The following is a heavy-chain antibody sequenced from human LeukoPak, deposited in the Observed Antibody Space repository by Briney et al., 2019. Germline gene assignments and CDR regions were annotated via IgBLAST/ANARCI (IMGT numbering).Heavy chain of an antibody. J-gene: IGHJ5*02. V-gene: IGHV3-33*01. Sequence: PGGSLRLSCAASGFTFSSYGMHWVRQAPGKGLEWVAVIWYDGSNKYYADSVKGRFTISRDNSKNTLYLQMNSLRAEDTAVYYCARDGDIWFGEYSPYNWFDPWGQGTLVTVSS. CDR3: ARDGDIWFGEYSPYNWFDP. CDR2: IWYDGSNK. CDR1: GFTFSSYG. D-gene: IGHD3-10*01.